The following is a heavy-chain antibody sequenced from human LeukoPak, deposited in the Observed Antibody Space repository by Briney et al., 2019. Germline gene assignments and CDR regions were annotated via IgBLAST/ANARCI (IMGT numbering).Heavy chain of an antibody. Sequence: GGSLRLSCAASGFTFSNYNMNWVRQAPGKGLEWVSSISTSSSFIFYADSVKGRFTISRDNAKNSLYLQMYSLRADDTAVYYCAREYYDLLTGLNYWGQGTLVTVSS. CDR3: AREYYDLLTGLNY. D-gene: IGHD3-9*01. CDR2: ISTSSSFI. V-gene: IGHV3-21*01. J-gene: IGHJ4*02. CDR1: GFTFSNYN.